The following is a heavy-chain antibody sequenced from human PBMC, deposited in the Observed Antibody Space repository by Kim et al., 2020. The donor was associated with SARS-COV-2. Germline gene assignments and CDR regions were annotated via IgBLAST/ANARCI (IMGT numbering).Heavy chain of an antibody. D-gene: IGHD2-8*01. J-gene: IGHJ3*02. CDR2: T. CDR3: ARGCEKDAFDI. Sequence: TYYNPSLKSRVTISVDTSKNQFSLKLSSVTATDTTVYYCARGCEKDAFDIWGQGTMVTVYS. V-gene: IGHV4-30-2*05.